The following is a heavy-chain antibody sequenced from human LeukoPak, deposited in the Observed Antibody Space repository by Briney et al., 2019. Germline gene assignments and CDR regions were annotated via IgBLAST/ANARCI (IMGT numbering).Heavy chain of an antibody. CDR3: ARDEYDFWSGYYSSVSGFDY. J-gene: IGHJ4*02. Sequence: RGSLRLSCAASGFTFSTYAMHWVRQAPGKGLERVAVISYDGSSKYYADSVKGRFTISRDNSKNTLYLQKNSLRAEDTAVYYCARDEYDFWSGYYSSVSGFDYWGQGTLVTVSS. D-gene: IGHD3-3*01. CDR2: ISYDGSSK. V-gene: IGHV3-30-3*01. CDR1: GFTFSTYA.